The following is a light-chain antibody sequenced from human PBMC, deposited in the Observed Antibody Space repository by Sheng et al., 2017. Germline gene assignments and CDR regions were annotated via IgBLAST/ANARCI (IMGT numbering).Light chain of an antibody. CDR2: SNN. CDR3: AAWDDSLEGWV. CDR1: LQHRSNT. Sequence: QSVVTQPPLSVWDPRAEGHHLLFWKQLQHRSNTVNWYQHLPGTAPRLLMYSNNQRPSGVPPDRFXGSKSGTSASLAISGLQSEDEPDYYCAAWDDSLEGWVFGGGTKVTVL. J-gene: IGLJ3*02. V-gene: IGLV1-44*01.